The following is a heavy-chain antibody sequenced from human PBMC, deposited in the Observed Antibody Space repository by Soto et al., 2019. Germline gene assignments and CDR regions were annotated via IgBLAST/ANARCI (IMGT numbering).Heavy chain of an antibody. CDR3: ARDWAGYYDFWSGQNYYYYYYMDV. CDR2: SGRSMGKQTMQKRLEARDQRPNT. Sequence: QVQLVQSGAEVKKPGASVKVSCRLLVTPLPAMVSAWFGRPPDKGLRGLDGSGRSMGKQTMQKRLEARDQRPNTNYAQKPQGRVTMTTDTSTSTAYMELRSLRSDDTAVYYCARDWAGYYDFWSGQNYYYYYYMDVWGKGTTVTVSS. V-gene: IGHV1-18*01. CDR1: VTPLPAMV. D-gene: IGHD3-3*01. J-gene: IGHJ6*03.